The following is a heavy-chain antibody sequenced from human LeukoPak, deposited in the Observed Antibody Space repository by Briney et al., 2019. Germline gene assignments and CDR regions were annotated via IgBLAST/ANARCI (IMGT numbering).Heavy chain of an antibody. Sequence: PGGSLRLSCAASGFTFSSYAMHWVRQAPGKGLEWVAVISYDGSNKYYADSVKGRFTISRDNSKNTLYLQMNSLRAEDTAVYYCARAISVLDKQYYDFWSGQTRGLDAFDIWGQGTMVTVSS. D-gene: IGHD3-3*01. CDR2: ISYDGSNK. V-gene: IGHV3-30-3*01. CDR1: GFTFSSYA. J-gene: IGHJ3*02. CDR3: ARAISVLDKQYYDFWSGQTRGLDAFDI.